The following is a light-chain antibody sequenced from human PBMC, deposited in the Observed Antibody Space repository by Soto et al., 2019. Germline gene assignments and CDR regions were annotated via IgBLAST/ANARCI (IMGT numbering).Light chain of an antibody. V-gene: IGKV3-15*01. Sequence: EIVMTQSPATLSVSPGERATLSCRASQSVSSNLAWYQQKPGQAPRLLIYGASTRATGIPARFSGSGSGTEFTLTISSLQSEDFAVYYCQQYNNWVFTFGPGTKEDIK. J-gene: IGKJ3*01. CDR3: QQYNNWVFT. CDR1: QSVSSN. CDR2: GAS.